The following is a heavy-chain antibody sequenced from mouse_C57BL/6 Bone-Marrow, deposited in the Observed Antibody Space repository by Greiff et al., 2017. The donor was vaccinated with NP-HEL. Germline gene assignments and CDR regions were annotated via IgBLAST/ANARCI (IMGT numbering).Heavy chain of an antibody. CDR2: IDPSDSET. CDR1: GYTFTSYW. CDR3: ARGGPWAMDY. J-gene: IGHJ4*01. D-gene: IGHD3-3*01. Sequence: QVQLQQPGAELVRPGSSVKLSCKASGYTFTSYWMHWVKQRPIQGLEWIGNIDPSDSETHYNQKFKDKATLTVDKSSSTAYMQRSSLTSEDSAVYYCARGGPWAMDYWGQGTSVTVSS. V-gene: IGHV1-52*01.